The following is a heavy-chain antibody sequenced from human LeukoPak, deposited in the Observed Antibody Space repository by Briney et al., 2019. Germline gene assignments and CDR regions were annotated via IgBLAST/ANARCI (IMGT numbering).Heavy chain of an antibody. J-gene: IGHJ4*02. CDR1: GYTFTGYY. Sequence: ASVKVSCKASGYTFTGYYMHWVRQAPGQGLEWMGWINPNSGGTNYAQKFQGRVTMTRDTSISTAYMELSRLRSDDTAVYYCARDWSSGSYYTNFDYWGQGTLVTVSS. CDR2: INPNSGGT. D-gene: IGHD3-10*01. CDR3: ARDWSSGSYYTNFDY. V-gene: IGHV1-2*02.